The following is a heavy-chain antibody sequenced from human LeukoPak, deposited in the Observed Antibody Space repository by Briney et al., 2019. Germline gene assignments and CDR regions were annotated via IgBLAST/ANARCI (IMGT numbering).Heavy chain of an antibody. Sequence: PGGSLRLSCAASGFTFSNYEMNWVRQAPGKGLEWVSYISSSGSTIYYADSVKGRCTISRDGSKNTLYLQMNSLRVEDTTVYYCARGLFLSGYLDAFDIWGQGTVVTVSS. J-gene: IGHJ3*02. D-gene: IGHD3-22*01. CDR1: GFTFSNYE. CDR2: ISSSGSTI. CDR3: ARGLFLSGYLDAFDI. V-gene: IGHV3-48*03.